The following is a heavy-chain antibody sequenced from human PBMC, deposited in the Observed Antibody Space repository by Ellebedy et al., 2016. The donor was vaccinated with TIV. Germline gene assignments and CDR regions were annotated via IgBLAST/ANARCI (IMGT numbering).Heavy chain of an antibody. CDR2: ISSSSTYI. D-gene: IGHD2/OR15-2a*01. CDR3: ARATSIGDYVYY. Sequence: GESLKISCVASGFTFSSYSMNWVRQAPGKGLEWVSSISSSSTYIYYADSVKGRFTISRDNAKNSLFLQMNSLRAEDTAVYYCARATSIGDYVYYWGQGTLVTVSS. J-gene: IGHJ4*02. CDR1: GFTFSSYS. V-gene: IGHV3-21*01.